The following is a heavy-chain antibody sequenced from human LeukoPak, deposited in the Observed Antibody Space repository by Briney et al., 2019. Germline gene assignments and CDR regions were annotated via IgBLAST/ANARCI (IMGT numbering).Heavy chain of an antibody. D-gene: IGHD5-12*01. CDR3: ARRGPWRIVATISRPELARKHTAIPRFDP. V-gene: IGHV4-34*01. Sequence: SETLSLTCAVYGGSFSGYYWSWIRQPPGKGLEWIGEINHSGSTNYNPSLKSRVTISVDTSKNQFSLKLSSVTAADTAVYYCARRGPWRIVATISRPELARKHTAIPRFDPWGQGTLVTVSS. CDR1: GGSFSGYY. J-gene: IGHJ5*02. CDR2: INHSGST.